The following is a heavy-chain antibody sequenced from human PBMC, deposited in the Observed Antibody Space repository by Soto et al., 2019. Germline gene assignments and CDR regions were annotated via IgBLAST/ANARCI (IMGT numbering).Heavy chain of an antibody. CDR1: GGSISSYY. CDR3: ARSMVRGVIISYYYGMDV. J-gene: IGHJ6*02. Sequence: SETLSLTCTVSGGSISSYYWSWIRQHPGKGLEWIGYIYYSGSTYYNPSLKSRVTISVDTSKNQFSLKLSSVTAADTAVYYCARSMVRGVIISYYYGMDVWGQGTTVTVSS. D-gene: IGHD3-10*01. V-gene: IGHV4-59*06. CDR2: IYYSGST.